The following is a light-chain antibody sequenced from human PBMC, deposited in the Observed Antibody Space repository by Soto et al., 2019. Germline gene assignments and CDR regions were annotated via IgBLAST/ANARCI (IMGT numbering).Light chain of an antibody. CDR1: QSIVTY. Sequence: DIQMTQSPSSLSAAVGDSLTIACRASQSIVTYLNWYLQKPGKAPKLLIYAASNLQSGVPSRFSGSGSGTDFTLTISSLQPEDFATYFCQQSYSTPPWTFGQGTKVDI. V-gene: IGKV1-39*01. CDR2: AAS. J-gene: IGKJ1*01. CDR3: QQSYSTPPWT.